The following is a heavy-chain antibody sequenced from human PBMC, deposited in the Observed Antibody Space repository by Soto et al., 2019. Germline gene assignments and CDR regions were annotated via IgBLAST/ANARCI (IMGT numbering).Heavy chain of an antibody. CDR1: GYSFASYW. CDR3: ARQETRTDAFDI. V-gene: IGHV5-51*01. CDR2: IFPGDSET. Sequence: PGESLKISCKASGYSFASYWIGWVRQMPGKGLEWMGFIFPGDSETRYNPSLQGQVTISADNSITTAYLRWSSLKASDTAIYYCARQETRTDAFDIWGQGTMVTVSS. J-gene: IGHJ3*02.